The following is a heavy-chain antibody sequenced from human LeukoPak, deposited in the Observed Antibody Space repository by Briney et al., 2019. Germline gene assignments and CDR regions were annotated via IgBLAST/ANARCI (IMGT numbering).Heavy chain of an antibody. V-gene: IGHV3-23*01. CDR1: GLTFSSYA. Sequence: PGGSLRLSCEASGLTFSSYAMSWARQAPGKGLEWVSGISGSGSNTYYADSVKGRVTISRDNSKNTLYLQMNSLRAEDTAVYYCAKALNYYYYYYMDVWGKGTTVTVSS. J-gene: IGHJ6*03. CDR3: AKALNYYYYYYMDV. CDR2: ISGSGSNT.